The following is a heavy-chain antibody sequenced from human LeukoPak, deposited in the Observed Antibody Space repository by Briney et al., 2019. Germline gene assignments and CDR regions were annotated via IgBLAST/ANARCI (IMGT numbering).Heavy chain of an antibody. D-gene: IGHD3-22*01. CDR1: GGSISSGGYY. V-gene: IGHV4-31*03. CDR3: ARDQVNGMDV. J-gene: IGHJ6*02. Sequence: TLSLTCTVSGGSISSGGYYWSWIRQHPGKGLEWIGYIYYSGSTYYNPSLKSRVTISVDTSKNQFSLKLSSVTAADTAVYYCARDQVNGMDVWGQGTTVTVSS. CDR2: IYYSGST.